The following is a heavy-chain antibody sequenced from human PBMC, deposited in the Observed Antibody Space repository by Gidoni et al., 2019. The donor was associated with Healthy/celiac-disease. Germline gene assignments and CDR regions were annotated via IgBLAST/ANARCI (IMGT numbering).Heavy chain of an antibody. V-gene: IGHV3-21*01. CDR2: ISSSSSYI. D-gene: IGHD1-26*01. Sequence: EVQLVESGGGLVKPGGSLRLSCAASGFTFSSYSMNWVRQAPGKGLAWGSSISSSSSYIYYADSVKGRFTISRDNAKNSLYLQMNSLRAEDTAVYYCARDLIVGATTSAFDIWGQGTMVTVSS. J-gene: IGHJ3*02. CDR1: GFTFSSYS. CDR3: ARDLIVGATTSAFDI.